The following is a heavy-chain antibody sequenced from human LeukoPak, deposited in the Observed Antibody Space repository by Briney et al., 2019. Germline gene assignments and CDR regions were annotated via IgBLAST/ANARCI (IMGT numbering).Heavy chain of an antibody. D-gene: IGHD6-13*01. Sequence: PSETLSLTCTVSGYSMSSDYYWAWIRQPPGKGLEWIGSIYHTGKTYFNASLKSRVTISIDTSKNQFSLKVYSLTAADTAVYYCAREGTHTNTWYRWFDPWGQGTLVTVSS. CDR1: GYSMSSDYY. CDR3: AREGTHTNTWYRWFDP. CDR2: IYHTGKT. V-gene: IGHV4-38-2*02. J-gene: IGHJ5*02.